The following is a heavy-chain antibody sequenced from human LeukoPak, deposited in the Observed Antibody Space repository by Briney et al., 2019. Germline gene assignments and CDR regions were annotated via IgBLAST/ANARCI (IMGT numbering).Heavy chain of an antibody. D-gene: IGHD7-27*01. V-gene: IGHV4-59*08. J-gene: IGHJ4*02. CDR3: ARHATTGEGSDY. CDR2: IYYSGST. Sequence: SETPSLTCTVSGGSISSYYWSWIRQPPGKGLEWIGYIYYSGSTNYNPSLKSRVTISVDTSKNQFSLKLSSVTAADTAVYYCARHATTGEGSDYWGQGTLVTVSS. CDR1: GGSISSYY.